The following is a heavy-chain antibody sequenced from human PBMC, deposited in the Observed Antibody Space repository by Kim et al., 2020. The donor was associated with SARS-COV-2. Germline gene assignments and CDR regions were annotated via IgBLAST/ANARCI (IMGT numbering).Heavy chain of an antibody. J-gene: IGHJ3*02. CDR2: IYYSGST. CDR1: GGSISSSSYY. V-gene: IGHV4-39*07. CDR3: ARTAGTRGIAGDKTVTPPSAFDI. Sequence: SETLSLTCTVSGGSISSSSYYWGWIRQPPGKGLEWIGSIYYSGSTYYNPSLKSRVTISVDTSKNQFSLKLSSVTAADTAVYYCARTAGTRGIAGDKTVTPPSAFDIWGQGTMVTVSS. D-gene: IGHD4-17*01.